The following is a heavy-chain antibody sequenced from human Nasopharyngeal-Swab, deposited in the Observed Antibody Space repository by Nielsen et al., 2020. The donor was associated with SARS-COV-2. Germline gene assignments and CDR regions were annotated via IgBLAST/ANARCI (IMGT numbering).Heavy chain of an antibody. J-gene: IGHJ4*02. CDR2: ISYSGST. CDR1: GGSISSYY. CDR3: ARGSGYYDSSGYSDY. D-gene: IGHD3-22*01. V-gene: IGHV4-59*13. Sequence: SATLSLTCTVSGGSISSYYCSWIRQPPGQGLEWIGYISYSGSTNYNPSLKSRVTISVDTSKNQFSLKLSSVTAADTAVYYCARGSGYYDSSGYSDYWGQGTLVTVSS.